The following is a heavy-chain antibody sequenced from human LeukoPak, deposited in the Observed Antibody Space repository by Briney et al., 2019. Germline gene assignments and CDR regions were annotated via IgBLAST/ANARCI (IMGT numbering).Heavy chain of an antibody. V-gene: IGHV4-34*01. CDR2: INHSGST. Sequence: GSLRLSCAASGFTFSSYSMNWVRQPPGKGLEWIGEINHSGSTNYNPSLKSRVTMSVDTSKNQFSLKLSSVTAADTAVYYCARGGTTVRTSGAFDIWGQGTMVTVSS. CDR1: GFTFSSYS. J-gene: IGHJ3*02. CDR3: ARGGTTVRTSGAFDI. D-gene: IGHD4-17*01.